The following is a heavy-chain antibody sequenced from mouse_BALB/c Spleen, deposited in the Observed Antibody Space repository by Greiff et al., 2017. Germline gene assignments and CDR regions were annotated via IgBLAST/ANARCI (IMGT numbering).Heavy chain of an antibody. Sequence: EVQLQQSGPELVKPGASVKIPCKASGYTFTDYNMDWVKQSHGKSLEWIGDINPNNGGTIYNQKFKGKATLTVDKSSSTAYMELRSLTSEDTAVYYCARDGCNYKFAYWGQGTLVTVSA. V-gene: IGHV1-18*01. CDR1: GYTFTDYN. D-gene: IGHD1-1*02. J-gene: IGHJ3*01. CDR2: INPNNGGT. CDR3: ARDGCNYKFAY.